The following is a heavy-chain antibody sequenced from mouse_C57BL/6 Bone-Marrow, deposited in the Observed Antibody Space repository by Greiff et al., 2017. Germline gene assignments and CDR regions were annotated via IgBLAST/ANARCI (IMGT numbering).Heavy chain of an antibody. CDR2: ISNGGGST. J-gene: IGHJ2*01. V-gene: IGHV5-12*01. Sequence: EVQLKESGGGLVQPGGSLKLSCAASGFTFSDYYMYWVRQTPEKRLEWVAYISNGGGSTYYPDTVKGRFTISRDNAKNTLYLQMSRLKSEDTAMYYCARHDYYFDYWGQGTTLTVSS. CDR1: GFTFSDYY. CDR3: ARHDYYFDY.